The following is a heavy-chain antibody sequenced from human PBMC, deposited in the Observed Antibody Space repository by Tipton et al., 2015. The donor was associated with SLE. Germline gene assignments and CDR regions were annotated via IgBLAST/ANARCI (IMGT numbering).Heavy chain of an antibody. CDR1: AGSISSNNYY. J-gene: IGHJ2*01. D-gene: IGHD3-22*01. CDR2: MTYNRNT. V-gene: IGHV4-39*01. Sequence: TLSLTCTVSAGSISSNNYYWGWIRQPTGKGLEWIASMTYNRNTYYHPSLKSRATMSVDRSKNQSSLKLTSVTAADTAVYYCARLSRDTFYFDSSGYSRWYFDLWGRDTLVTVSS. CDR3: ARLSRDTFYFDSSGYSRWYFDL.